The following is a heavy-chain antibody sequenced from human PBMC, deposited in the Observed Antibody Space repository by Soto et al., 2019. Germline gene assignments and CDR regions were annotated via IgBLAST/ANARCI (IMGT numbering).Heavy chain of an antibody. J-gene: IGHJ3*02. CDR2: INPNSGGT. Sequence: GASVEVSCKASGYTFNGYYMHWVGHAPGQRLDWMVWINPNSGGTNYAQKFQGWVTMTRDTSISTAYMELSRLRSDDTAVYYCARSPYCSGGSCPNDAFDIWGQGTMVTVSS. CDR1: GYTFNGYY. D-gene: IGHD2-15*01. V-gene: IGHV1-2*04. CDR3: ARSPYCSGGSCPNDAFDI.